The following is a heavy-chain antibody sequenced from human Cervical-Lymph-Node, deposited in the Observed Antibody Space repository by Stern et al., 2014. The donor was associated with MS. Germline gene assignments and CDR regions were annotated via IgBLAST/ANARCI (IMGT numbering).Heavy chain of an antibody. Sequence: VRLVQSGGGLVQPGGSLRLSCATSGFTFSDHYVDWVRQAPGKGLEWVSRSRNKANRYTTEYAASVRGRFTISRDDSKNSLYLQMNSLKTEDTAVYYCVSWQYGSSSYWGQGTLVTVSS. V-gene: IGHV3-72*01. CDR2: SRNKANRYTT. D-gene: IGHD6-6*01. J-gene: IGHJ4*02. CDR1: GFTFSDHY. CDR3: VSWQYGSSSY.